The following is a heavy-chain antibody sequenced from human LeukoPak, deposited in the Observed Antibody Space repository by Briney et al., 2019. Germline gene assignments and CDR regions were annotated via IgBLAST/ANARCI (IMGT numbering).Heavy chain of an antibody. Sequence: TSETLSLTCAVYGGSFSGYYWSWIRQPPGKGLEWIGEINHSGSTNYNPSLKSRVTISVDTSKNQFSLKLSSVTAADTAVYHCARAELWFVYWGQGTLVTVSS. CDR1: GGSFSGYY. D-gene: IGHD5-18*01. V-gene: IGHV4-34*01. CDR2: INHSGST. J-gene: IGHJ4*02. CDR3: ARAELWFVY.